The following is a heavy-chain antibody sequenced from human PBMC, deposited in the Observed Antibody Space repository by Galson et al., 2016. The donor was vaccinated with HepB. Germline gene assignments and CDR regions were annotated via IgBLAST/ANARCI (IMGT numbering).Heavy chain of an antibody. CDR1: GFTVSRDY. V-gene: IGHV3-66*01. CDR2: IYSGGTT. J-gene: IGHJ5*02. Sequence: SLRLSCAASGFTVSRDYMSWVRQAPGKGLEWVSVIYSGGTTYYADSVKGRFTTSRDSSKNTLYLQMNSLRVEDTAVYYCTRDWGSSWCLPLGQGTQVTVSS. CDR3: TRDWGSSWCLP. D-gene: IGHD6-13*01.